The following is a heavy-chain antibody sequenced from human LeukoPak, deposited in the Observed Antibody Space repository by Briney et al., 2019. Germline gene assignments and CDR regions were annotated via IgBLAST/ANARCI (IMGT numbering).Heavy chain of an antibody. V-gene: IGHV3-30*18. D-gene: IGHD1-1*01. CDR1: GFTFGTFG. J-gene: IGHJ4*02. CDR3: ANNWNWDY. CDR2: ISYDGSSE. Sequence: GGSLRLSCAASGFTFGTFGMHWVRQAPGKGLEWVAFISYDGSSEYDADSVKGRFTISRDNSENTVYLQMNSLRGEDTAVYYCANNWNWDYWGQGTLVTVSA.